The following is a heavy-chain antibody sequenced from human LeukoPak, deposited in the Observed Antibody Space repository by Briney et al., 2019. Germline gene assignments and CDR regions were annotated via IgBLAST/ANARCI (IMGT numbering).Heavy chain of an antibody. D-gene: IGHD3-22*01. CDR3: AKHSGGYYDSSGYFKL. J-gene: IGHJ1*01. Sequence: GGSLRLSCAASGFTFSSYAMSWVRQAPGKGLEWVSAISGSGGSTYYADSVKGRFTISRDNSKNTLYLQMNSLRAEDTAVYYCAKHSGGYYDSSGYFKLWGQGTLVTVSS. V-gene: IGHV3-23*01. CDR2: ISGSGGST. CDR1: GFTFSSYA.